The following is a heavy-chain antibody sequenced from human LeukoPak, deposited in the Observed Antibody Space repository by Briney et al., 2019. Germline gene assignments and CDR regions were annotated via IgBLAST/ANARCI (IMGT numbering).Heavy chain of an antibody. V-gene: IGHV4-34*01. D-gene: IGHD5-18*01. CDR2: INHSGST. J-gene: IGHJ4*02. CDR3: ARLLGGYSYGYRGYFDY. Sequence: PSETLSLTCAVYGGSFSGYYWSWIRQPSGQGLGWIGEINHSGSTNYNPSLKSRVTISVDTSKNQFSLKLSSVTAADTAVYYCARLLGGYSYGYRGYFDYWGQGTLVTVSS. CDR1: GGSFSGYY.